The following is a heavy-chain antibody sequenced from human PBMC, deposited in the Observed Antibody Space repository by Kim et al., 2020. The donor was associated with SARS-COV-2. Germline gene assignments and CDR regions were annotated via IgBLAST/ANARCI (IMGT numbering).Heavy chain of an antibody. CDR3: ARDRLYYYDSSGYSAFDI. CDR1: GGSISSYY. Sequence: SETLSLTCTVSGGSISSYYWSWIRQPPGKGLEWIGYIYYSGSTNYNPSLKSRVTISVDTSKNQFSLKLSSVTAADTAVYYCARDRLYYYDSSGYSAFDIWGQGTMVTVSS. D-gene: IGHD3-22*01. CDR2: IYYSGST. J-gene: IGHJ3*02. V-gene: IGHV4-59*01.